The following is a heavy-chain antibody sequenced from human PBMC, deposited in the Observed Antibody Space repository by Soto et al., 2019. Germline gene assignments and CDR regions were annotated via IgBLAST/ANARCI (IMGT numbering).Heavy chain of an antibody. V-gene: IGHV3-33*01. CDR1: GFNFGNYG. CDR3: AINRDSMTTVTEIGY. J-gene: IGHJ4*02. D-gene: IGHD4-17*01. CDR2: GSNT. Sequence: QVQLVESGGGVVQPGMSLGLTCEASGFNFGNYGMHWVRQAPGKGLEWVAGSNTYYADSVKGRFTISRDNSKNSLYLQMHSLRAEDTAVYFCAINRDSMTTVTEIGYWGQGTLVTVSS.